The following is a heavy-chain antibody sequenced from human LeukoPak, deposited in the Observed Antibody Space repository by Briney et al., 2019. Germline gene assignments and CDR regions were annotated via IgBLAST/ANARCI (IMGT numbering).Heavy chain of an antibody. CDR3: ASSGY. CDR1: GFTVSSNY. CDR2: ISSSSSYK. V-gene: IGHV3-21*01. J-gene: IGHJ4*02. Sequence: GGSLRLSCAASGFTVSSNYMTWVRQAPGKGLEWVSSISSSSSYKYYADSVKGRFTISRDNAKNSLYLQMNSLRAEDTAVYYCASSGYWGQGTLVTVSS. D-gene: IGHD1-26*01.